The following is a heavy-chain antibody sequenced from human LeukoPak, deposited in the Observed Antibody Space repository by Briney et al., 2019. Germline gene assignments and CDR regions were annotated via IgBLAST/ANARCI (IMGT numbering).Heavy chain of an antibody. V-gene: IGHV3-15*01. CDR1: GFTFSNAW. CDR3: STGHSSGWYLGYYFNY. J-gene: IGHJ4*02. Sequence: PGGSLRLSCAASGFTFSNAWMSWVRQAPGKGLEWVGRVKSQRDGGAIDYAAPVKGRITISRDDSKSTLYLQMTSLTIEDTAVYFCSTGHSSGWYLGYYFNYWGQGALVTVSS. CDR2: VKSQRDGGAI. D-gene: IGHD6-19*01.